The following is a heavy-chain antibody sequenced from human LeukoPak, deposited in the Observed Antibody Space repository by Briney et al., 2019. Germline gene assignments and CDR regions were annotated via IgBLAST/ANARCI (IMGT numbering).Heavy chain of an antibody. Sequence: SGPTLVNPTRTLTLTCTFSGFSLSTSGMRVSWIRQPPGKALEWLARIDWDDDKFYSTSLKTRLTISKDTSKNQVVLTMTNMDPVDTATYYCARGGDQYCTNGVCYRDDAFDIWGQGTMVTVSS. D-gene: IGHD2-8*01. CDR3: ARGGDQYCTNGVCYRDDAFDI. V-gene: IGHV2-70*04. CDR2: IDWDDDK. CDR1: GFSLSTSGMR. J-gene: IGHJ3*02.